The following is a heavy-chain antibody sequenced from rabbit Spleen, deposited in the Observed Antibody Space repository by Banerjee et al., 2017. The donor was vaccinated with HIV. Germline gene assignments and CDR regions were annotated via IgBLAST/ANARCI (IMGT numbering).Heavy chain of an antibody. D-gene: IGHD4-1*01. V-gene: IGHV1S45*01. J-gene: IGHJ3*01. Sequence: QEQLEESGGDLVKPGASLTLTCTASGFSFSGRYYLCWVRQAPGKGLEWIACIYNGDGSTYYASWVNGRFTISKTSSTTVTLQMTSLTVADTATYFCARDTDSGGLHFVLWGQGTLVTVS. CDR3: ARDTDSGGLHFVL. CDR1: GFSFSGRYY. CDR2: IYNGDGST.